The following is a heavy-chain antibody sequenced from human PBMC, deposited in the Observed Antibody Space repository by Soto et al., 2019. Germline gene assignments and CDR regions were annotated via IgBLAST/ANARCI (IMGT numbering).Heavy chain of an antibody. CDR1: GYTFTSYG. CDR2: ISAYNGNT. J-gene: IGHJ6*02. Sequence: ASVKVSCKASGYTFTSYGISWVRQAPGQGLEWMGWISAYNGNTNYAQKPQGRVTMTTDTSTSTAYMELRSLRSDDTAVYYCARDSQDYDFWSGLGDYYYYGMDVWAQGTTVTVSS. D-gene: IGHD3-3*01. CDR3: ARDSQDYDFWSGLGDYYYYGMDV. V-gene: IGHV1-18*01.